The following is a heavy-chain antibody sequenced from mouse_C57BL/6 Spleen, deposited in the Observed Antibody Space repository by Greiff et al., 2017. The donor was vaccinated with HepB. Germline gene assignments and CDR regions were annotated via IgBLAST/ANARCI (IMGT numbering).Heavy chain of an antibody. V-gene: IGHV14-4*01. D-gene: IGHD2-3*01. J-gene: IGHJ1*03. CDR2: IDPENGDT. CDR1: GFNIKDDY. Sequence: VQLQQSGAELVRPGASVKLSCTASGFNIKDDYMHWVKQRPEQGLEWIGWIDPENGDTEYASKFQGKATITADTSSNTAYLQLSSLTSEDTAVYYCTTVYDGYRYWYFDVWGTGTTVTVSS. CDR3: TTVYDGYRYWYFDV.